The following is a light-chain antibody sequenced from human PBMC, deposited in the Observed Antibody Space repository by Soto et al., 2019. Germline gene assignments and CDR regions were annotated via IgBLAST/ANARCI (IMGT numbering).Light chain of an antibody. CDR2: SNS. CDR3: QYDGDSRNVL. CDR1: SSNIGAGYD. V-gene: IGLV1-40*01. Sequence: QSVLTQPPSVSVAPGQRVTISCTGSSSNIGAGYDVHWYQQLSGTAPKLLIYSNSNRPSGVPDRCSGSKTGTSASLAITGLPEADDADYYFQYDGDSRNVLFGGGTKLTVL. J-gene: IGLJ3*02.